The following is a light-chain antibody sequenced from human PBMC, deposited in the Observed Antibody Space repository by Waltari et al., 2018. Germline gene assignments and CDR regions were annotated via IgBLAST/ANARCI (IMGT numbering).Light chain of an antibody. CDR3: MQSTKDPFT. J-gene: IGKJ3*01. V-gene: IGKV2D-29*02. CDR2: KVT. Sequence: DIVMPQTQLPLPVTYGEPASIPCRPSQSLLHSNGNTYLHWYQQKPGQSPRLLIYKVTNRESGVPDRFSGSGSGTDFTLKISRVEPEDVGVYYCMQSTKDPFTFGPGTKLDIK. CDR1: QSLLHSNGNTY.